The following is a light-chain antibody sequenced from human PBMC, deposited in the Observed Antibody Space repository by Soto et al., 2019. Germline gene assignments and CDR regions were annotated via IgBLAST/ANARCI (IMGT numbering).Light chain of an antibody. CDR3: SSYTSSSTLYV. Sequence: QSLLTQPSPVSGSPGQSITLSCTGTSSDVGGYNYVSWYQQHPGKAPKLMIYDVSNRPSGVSNRFSGSKSGNTASLTISGLQAEDEADYYCSSYTSSSTLYVFGTGTKVTVL. J-gene: IGLJ1*01. CDR1: SSDVGGYNY. V-gene: IGLV2-14*01. CDR2: DVS.